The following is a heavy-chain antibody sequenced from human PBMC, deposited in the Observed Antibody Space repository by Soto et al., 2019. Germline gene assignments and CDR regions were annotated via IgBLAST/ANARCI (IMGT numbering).Heavy chain of an antibody. D-gene: IGHD5-12*01. CDR2: LYTSGST. V-gene: IGHV4-4*07. J-gene: IGHJ6*02. CDR3: RGYSDYDSYGIDV. CDR1: GDSISSYS. Sequence: SETLSLTFTVSGDSISSYSWSWIRQVAGKGLEWIGRLYTSGSTKYSPSLKSRVTMSVDASKNQFSMRLSSVTAADTAVYYCRGYSDYDSYGIDVGGQGTTVTVSS.